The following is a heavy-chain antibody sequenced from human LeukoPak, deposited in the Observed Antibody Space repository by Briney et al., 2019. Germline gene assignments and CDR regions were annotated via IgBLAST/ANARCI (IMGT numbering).Heavy chain of an antibody. Sequence: PGGSLRLSCAASGFTFSSYAMSWVRQAPGKGLEWVSSISSSSSYIYYADSVKGRFTISRDNAKNSLYLQMNSLRAEDTAVYYCARVQVSTPGSGWFDPWGQGTLVTVSS. CDR2: ISSSSSYI. J-gene: IGHJ5*02. V-gene: IGHV3-21*01. CDR3: ARVQVSTPGSGWFDP. D-gene: IGHD5/OR15-5a*01. CDR1: GFTFSSYA.